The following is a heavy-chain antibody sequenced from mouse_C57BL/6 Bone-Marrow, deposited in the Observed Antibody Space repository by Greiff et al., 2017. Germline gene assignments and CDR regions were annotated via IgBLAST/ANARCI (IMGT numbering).Heavy chain of an antibody. V-gene: IGHV5-12*01. D-gene: IGHD2-4*01. CDR3: AREDMITSRDYYAMDY. J-gene: IGHJ4*01. CDR1: GFTFSDYY. Sequence: EVMLVESGGGLVQPGGSLKLSCAASGFTFSDYYMYWVRQTPEKRLEWVAYISNGGGSTYYPDTVKGRFTISRDNAKNTLYLQMSRLKSEDTAKYYCAREDMITSRDYYAMDYGCQGTSGTVSS. CDR2: ISNGGGST.